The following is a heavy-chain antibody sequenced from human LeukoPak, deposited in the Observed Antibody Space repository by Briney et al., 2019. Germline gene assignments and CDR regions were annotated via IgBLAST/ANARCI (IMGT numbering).Heavy chain of an antibody. CDR3: ARGRITMVRGVKGYYSFGMDV. CDR2: INHSGST. J-gene: IGHJ6*02. V-gene: IGHV4-34*01. D-gene: IGHD3-10*01. Sequence: SETLSLTCAVYGGSFSGYYWSWIRQPPGKGLEWIGEINHSGSTNYNPSLKSRVTISVDTSKNQFSLKLSSVTAADTAVYYCARGRITMVRGVKGYYSFGMDVWGQGTTVTVSS. CDR1: GGSFSGYY.